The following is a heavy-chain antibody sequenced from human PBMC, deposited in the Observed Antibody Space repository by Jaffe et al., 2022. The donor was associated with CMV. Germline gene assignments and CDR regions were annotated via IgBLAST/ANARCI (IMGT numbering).Heavy chain of an antibody. Sequence: EVQLVESGGGLVQPGGSLRLSCAASGFTFRSYSMSWVRQAPGKGLEWVASIKQDGSEKNYVDSVKGRFTISRENAKNSLYLQMNSLRPEDTAVYYCARDDWDIVVVQAAVNPFYYWGQGTLVTVSS. D-gene: IGHD2-2*01. CDR1: GFTFRSYS. CDR3: ARDDWDIVVVQAAVNPFYY. V-gene: IGHV3-7*01. CDR2: IKQDGSEK. J-gene: IGHJ4*02.